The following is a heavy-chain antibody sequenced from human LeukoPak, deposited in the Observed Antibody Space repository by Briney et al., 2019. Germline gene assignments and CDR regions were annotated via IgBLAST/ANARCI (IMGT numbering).Heavy chain of an antibody. CDR3: ARLYYYGSGSYLSGFDI. CDR2: VHHSGST. J-gene: IGHJ3*02. V-gene: IGHV4-39*01. Sequence: SETLSLTCTVSGDSISSSSYYWGWIRQPPGKGLEWIGSVHHSGSTYYTPSLKSRVTISVDTSKNQFSLKLSSVTAADTAVYQCARLYYYGSGSYLSGFDIWGQGTMVIVSS. CDR1: GDSISSSSYY. D-gene: IGHD3-10*01.